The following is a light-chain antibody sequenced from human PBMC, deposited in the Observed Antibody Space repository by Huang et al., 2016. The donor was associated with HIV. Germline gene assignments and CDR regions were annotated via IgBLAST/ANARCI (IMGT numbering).Light chain of an antibody. Sequence: DIQMTQSPSSLSASVGDRGTITCRTSQTSSSYLNWYQQKTGKPPQRLIYAVSRLQREVPARFSGSGSGTDFTLTITSLQPEDCATYYCQQSHTTTWTFGQGTKVDIK. J-gene: IGKJ1*01. CDR1: QTSSSY. V-gene: IGKV1-39*01. CDR2: AVS. CDR3: QQSHTTTWT.